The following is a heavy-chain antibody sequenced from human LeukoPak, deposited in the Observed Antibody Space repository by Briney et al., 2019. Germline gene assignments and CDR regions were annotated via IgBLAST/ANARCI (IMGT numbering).Heavy chain of an antibody. CDR3: ARATPVLLRYFDWLSSVYFDY. V-gene: IGHV4-39*07. CDR2: IYYSGST. D-gene: IGHD3-9*01. CDR1: GGSISSGSYY. Sequence: SQTLSLTCTVSGGSISSGSYYWGWIRQPPGKGLEWIGSIYYSGSTNYNPSLKSRVTISVDTSKNQFSLKLSSVTAADTAVYYCARATPVLLRYFDWLSSVYFDYWGQGTLVTVSS. J-gene: IGHJ4*02.